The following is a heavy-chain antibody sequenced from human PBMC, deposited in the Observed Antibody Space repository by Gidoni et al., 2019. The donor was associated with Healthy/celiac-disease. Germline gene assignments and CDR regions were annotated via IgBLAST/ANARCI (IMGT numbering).Heavy chain of an antibody. CDR2: IGTAGDT. Sequence: EVQLVESGGGLVQPGGSLRLSCAASGFTFSSYDMHWVRQATGKGLEWVSAIGTAGDTYYPGSVKGRFTISRENAKNSLYLQMNSLRAGDTAVYYCARGYSGYEIDYWGQGTLVTVSS. J-gene: IGHJ4*02. D-gene: IGHD5-12*01. CDR3: ARGYSGYEIDY. CDR1: GFTFSSYD. V-gene: IGHV3-13*01.